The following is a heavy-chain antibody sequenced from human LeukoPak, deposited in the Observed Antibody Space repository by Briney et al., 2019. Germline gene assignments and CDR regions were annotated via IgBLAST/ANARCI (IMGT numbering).Heavy chain of an antibody. CDR1: GYSFRNYG. Sequence: ASVNVSCKASGYSFRNYGLNWVRQAPGQGLEWLGWINAYNGNTNYAQKVQGRVTMTTDSSTSTAYMELRSLISDDTAVYYCARGGYDFWSNYLNYWGQGTLVTVSS. D-gene: IGHD3-3*01. CDR2: INAYNGNT. CDR3: ARGGYDFWSNYLNY. V-gene: IGHV1-18*01. J-gene: IGHJ4*02.